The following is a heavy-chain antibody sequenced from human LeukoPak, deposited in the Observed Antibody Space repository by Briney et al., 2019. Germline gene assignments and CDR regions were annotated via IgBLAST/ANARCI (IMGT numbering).Heavy chain of an antibody. Sequence: GASVKVSCKASGYTFTGYYMHWVRQAPGQGLEWMGWINPNSGGTNYAQKFQGRVTMTRDTSISTAYMELSRLRSDDTAVYYCARVSGLLIVDTAMDHWGQGTLVTVSS. J-gene: IGHJ4*02. V-gene: IGHV1-2*02. CDR2: INPNSGGT. CDR1: GYTFTGYY. CDR3: ARVSGLLIVDTAMDH. D-gene: IGHD5-18*01.